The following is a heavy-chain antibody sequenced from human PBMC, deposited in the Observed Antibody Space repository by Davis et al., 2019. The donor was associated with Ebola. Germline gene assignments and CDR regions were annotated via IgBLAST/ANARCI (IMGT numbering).Heavy chain of an antibody. D-gene: IGHD2-8*02. CDR1: GFTFSSYY. J-gene: IGHJ4*02. CDR3: ARGVLSYDTTGPPPAF. Sequence: GESLKISCAASGFTFSSYYMHWVRQAPGKGLVWVSRISPEGYITTDADSVKGRFTTSRDNAKNTVHLQMNSLRAEDTAVYYCARGVLSYDTTGPPPAFGGQGTLVTVSS. CDR2: ISPEGYIT. V-gene: IGHV3-74*01.